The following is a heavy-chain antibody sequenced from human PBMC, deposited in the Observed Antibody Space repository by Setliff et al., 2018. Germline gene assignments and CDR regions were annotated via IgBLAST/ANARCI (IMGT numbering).Heavy chain of an antibody. Sequence: GASVKVSCKTSGYNFVTFGVNWVRQVPGQGFEWMGWISPYNGDANYAQKFQGRVTMTTDTSTGTADMEVASLRSDDTAVYYCVRGPGPSVVVAMPFDRWGQGTLVTVSS. CDR1: GYNFVTFG. J-gene: IGHJ4*02. CDR3: VRGPGPSVVVAMPFDR. D-gene: IGHD5-12*01. CDR2: ISPYNGDA. V-gene: IGHV1-18*01.